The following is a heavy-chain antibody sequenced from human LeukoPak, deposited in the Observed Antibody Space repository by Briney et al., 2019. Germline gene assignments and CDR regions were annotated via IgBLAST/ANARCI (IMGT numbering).Heavy chain of an antibody. D-gene: IGHD5-18*01. CDR2: IYHSGST. V-gene: IGHV4-30-2*01. CDR3: ARRTGYSYGFRAFDI. CDR1: GGSISSGGYS. Sequence: NPSETLSLTCAVSGGSISSGGYSWSWIRQPPGKGLEWIGYIYHSGSTYYNPSLKSRVTISVDRSKNQFSLKLSSVTAADTAVYYCARRTGYSYGFRAFDIWGQGTMVTVSS. J-gene: IGHJ3*02.